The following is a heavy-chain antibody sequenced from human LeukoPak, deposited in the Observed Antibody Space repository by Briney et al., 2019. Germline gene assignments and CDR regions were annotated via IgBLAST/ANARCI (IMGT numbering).Heavy chain of an antibody. Sequence: GGSLRLSCAASGFTFSSYAMHWVRQAPGKGLEYVSAISSNGGSTYYANSVKGRFTISRDNSKNTLYLQMGSLRAEDTAVYYCARVYIWFGPGDTAFDPWGQGTLVTVSS. J-gene: IGHJ5*02. CDR3: ARVYIWFGPGDTAFDP. D-gene: IGHD3-10*01. V-gene: IGHV3-64*01. CDR2: ISSNGGST. CDR1: GFTFSSYA.